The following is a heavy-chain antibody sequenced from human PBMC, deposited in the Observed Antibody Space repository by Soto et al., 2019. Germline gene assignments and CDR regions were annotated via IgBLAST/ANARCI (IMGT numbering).Heavy chain of an antibody. CDR2: IYYSGST. Sequence: QVQLQESGPGLVKPSQTLSLTCTVSGGSISSGDYYWSWIRQPPGKGLEWIGYIYYSGSTYYNPSLKSRVTISVDTSMNLFSLKLSSVTAADTAVYYCARGLYNWNYEVPDYYYGMDVWGQGTTVTVSS. D-gene: IGHD1-7*01. J-gene: IGHJ6*02. CDR3: ARGLYNWNYEVPDYYYGMDV. CDR1: GGSISSGDYY. V-gene: IGHV4-30-4*01.